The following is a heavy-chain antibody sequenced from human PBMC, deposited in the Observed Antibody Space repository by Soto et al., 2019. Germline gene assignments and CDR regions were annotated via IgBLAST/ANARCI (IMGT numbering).Heavy chain of an antibody. D-gene: IGHD4-17*01. J-gene: IGHJ6*02. Sequence: ASVKVSCKASGYTFTSYGISWVRQAPGQGLEWMGWISAYNGNTNYAQKLQGRVTMTTDTSTSTAYMELRSLRSDDTAVYYCARDYGDYFDYYYYRMDVWGQGTTVTVSS. V-gene: IGHV1-18*01. CDR1: GYTFTSYG. CDR3: ARDYGDYFDYYYYRMDV. CDR2: ISAYNGNT.